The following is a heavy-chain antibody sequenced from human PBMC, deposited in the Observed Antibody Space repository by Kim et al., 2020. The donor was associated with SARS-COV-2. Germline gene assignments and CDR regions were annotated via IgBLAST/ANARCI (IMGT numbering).Heavy chain of an antibody. CDR3: ARGLLGHVMDY. J-gene: IGHJ4*02. CDR1: GFTFSSYT. V-gene: IGHV3-21*01. D-gene: IGHD3-16*01. Sequence: GGSLRLSCAASGFTFSSYTMNWVRQAPGKGLEWVSSIRSSGSYIFNADSVTGRFTISRDNAKNSLYLQMNSLRAEDTAVYYCARGLLGHVMDYWGQGTLVTVSS. CDR2: IRSSGSYI.